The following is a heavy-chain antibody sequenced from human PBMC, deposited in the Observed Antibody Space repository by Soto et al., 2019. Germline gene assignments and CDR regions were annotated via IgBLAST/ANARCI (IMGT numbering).Heavy chain of an antibody. D-gene: IGHD3-16*01. J-gene: IGHJ4*02. Sequence: EVQLLESGGGLVQPGGSLRLSCAASGFTFSNYAMNWVRQAPGKGLEWVSAMSNSFCDGNTHYADTVKGRFTISRENNKNTMFLKINSLRGEDTAVYYCAKVVSPEGGNYFDYWGQGTLVTVSS. V-gene: IGHV3-23*01. CDR3: AKVVSPEGGNYFDY. CDR1: GFTFSNYA. CDR2: MSNSFCDGNT.